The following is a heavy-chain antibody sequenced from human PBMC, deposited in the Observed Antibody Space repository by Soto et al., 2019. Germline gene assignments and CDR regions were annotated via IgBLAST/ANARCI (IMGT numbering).Heavy chain of an antibody. CDR2: ISTGGTTI. V-gene: IGHV3-48*01. J-gene: IGHJ5*02. CDR3: ARTAVAGISGWFDP. D-gene: IGHD6-19*01. CDR1: AFTFNSYS. Sequence: EVQLVESGGGLVQPGGSLRLSCAASAFTFNSYSMNWVRQAPGKGLEWVSYISTGGTTIYYADSVKGRFTISRDNAKNSLYLQMNSLRAEDTAVYHCARTAVAGISGWFDPWGQGTLATVSS.